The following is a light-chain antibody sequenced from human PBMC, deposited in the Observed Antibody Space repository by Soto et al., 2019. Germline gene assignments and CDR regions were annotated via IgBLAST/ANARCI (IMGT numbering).Light chain of an antibody. CDR3: SSYTSSSTLLYV. J-gene: IGLJ1*01. CDR1: SSDVGGYNY. Sequence: QSALTQPASVSGSPGQSITISCTGTSSDVGGYNYVSWYQQHPGKAPKLMIYDVSNRPSGVSNRFSGSKSGNTASLTISGLQAEDEADYYFSSYTSSSTLLYVFGTGTKLTVI. V-gene: IGLV2-14*01. CDR2: DVS.